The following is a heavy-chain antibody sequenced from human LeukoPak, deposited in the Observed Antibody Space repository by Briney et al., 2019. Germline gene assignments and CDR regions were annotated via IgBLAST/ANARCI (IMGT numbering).Heavy chain of an antibody. CDR2: IDPSDSYT. CDR3: ASERYCSSTSCYFDY. J-gene: IGHJ4*02. CDR1: GYSFASYW. Sequence: GESLKISCKGSGYSFASYWITWVRQMLGKGLQWMGRIDPSDSYTNYSPSFQGHVTISAGKSISTAYLQWSSLKASDTAMYYCASERYCSSTSCYFDYWGQGTLVTVSS. V-gene: IGHV5-10-1*01. D-gene: IGHD2-2*01.